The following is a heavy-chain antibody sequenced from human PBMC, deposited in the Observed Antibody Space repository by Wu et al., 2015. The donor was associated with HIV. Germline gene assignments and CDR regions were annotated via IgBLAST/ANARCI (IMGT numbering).Heavy chain of an antibody. V-gene: IGHV1-18*01. CDR2: ISAYNGNT. CDR1: GYTFTSYG. D-gene: IGHD3-10*01. Sequence: QVQLVQSGAEVKKPGASVKVSCKASGYTFTSYGISWVRQAPGQGLEWMGWISAYNGNTNYAQKLQGRVTMTTDTSTSTAYMELRSLRSDDTAVYYCARDERKTYYYGSGSLYDAFDIWGQGTMVTVSS. J-gene: IGHJ3*02. CDR3: ARDERKTYYYGSGSLYDAFDI.